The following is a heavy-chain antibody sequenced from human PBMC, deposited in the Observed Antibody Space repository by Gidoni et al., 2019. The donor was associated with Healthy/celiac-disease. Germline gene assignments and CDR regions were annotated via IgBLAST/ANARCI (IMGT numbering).Heavy chain of an antibody. Sequence: ELQLVESGGGLVQPGGSLRLPCAASGFTVSSNYMSWVRQAPGKGLEWVSVIYSGGSTYYADSVKGRFTISRDNSKNTLYLQMNSLRAEDTAVYYCARGHYVWGSYRYFYFDYWGQGTLVTVSS. J-gene: IGHJ4*02. CDR1: GFTVSSNY. V-gene: IGHV3-66*02. D-gene: IGHD3-16*02. CDR2: IYSGGST. CDR3: ARGHYVWGSYRYFYFDY.